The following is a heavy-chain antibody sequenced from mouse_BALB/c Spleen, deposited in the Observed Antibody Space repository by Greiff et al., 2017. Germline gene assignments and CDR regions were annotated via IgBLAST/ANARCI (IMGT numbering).Heavy chain of an antibody. D-gene: IGHD1-1*01. CDR2: ISSGGSYT. J-gene: IGHJ2*01. CDR3: TREGITTVYYFDY. V-gene: IGHV5-6-4*01. Sequence: EVQLQESGGGLVKPGGSLKLSCAASGFTFSSYTMSWVRQTPEKRLEWVATISSGGSYTYYPDSVKGRFTISRDNAKNTLYLQMSSLKSEDTAMYYCTREGITTVYYFDYWGQGTTLTVSS. CDR1: GFTFSSYT.